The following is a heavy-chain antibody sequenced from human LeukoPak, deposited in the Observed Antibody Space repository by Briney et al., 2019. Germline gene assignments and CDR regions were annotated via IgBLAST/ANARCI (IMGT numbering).Heavy chain of an antibody. CDR1: GFTFSSYS. CDR2: ISSSSSTI. Sequence: GGSLRLSCAASGFTFSSYSMNWVRQAPGKGLEWVSYISSSSSTIYYADSVKGRFIISRDNAKKSLYLHMNSLRDEDTAVYYCARSRGSCYSCGDYWGQGTLVTVSS. J-gene: IGHJ4*02. CDR3: ARSRGSCYSCGDY. V-gene: IGHV3-48*02. D-gene: IGHD2-15*01.